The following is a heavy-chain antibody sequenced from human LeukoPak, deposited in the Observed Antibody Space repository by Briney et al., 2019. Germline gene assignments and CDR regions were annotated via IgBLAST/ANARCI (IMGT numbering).Heavy chain of an antibody. CDR1: GYTFTDYY. CDR2: VNPNSGGT. D-gene: IGHD3-10*01. CDR3: ARVVPAAMRLVWFGELYAFDI. J-gene: IGHJ3*02. Sequence: ASVKVSCKASGYTFTDYYIHWVRQAPGQGLEWMGWVNPNSGGTIYAQKFQGRVSMTRDTSISTAHMELNRLRSDDTAVYYCARVVPAAMRLVWFGELYAFDIWGQGTTVTISS. V-gene: IGHV1-2*02.